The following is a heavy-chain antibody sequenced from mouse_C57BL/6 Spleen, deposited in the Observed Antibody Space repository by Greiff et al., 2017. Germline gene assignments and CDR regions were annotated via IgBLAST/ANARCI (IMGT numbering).Heavy chain of an antibody. J-gene: IGHJ3*01. Sequence: QVQLQQPGAELVMPGASVKLSCKASGYTYTSYWMHWVKQRPGQGLEWIGEIDPSDSYTNYNQKFKGKSTLTVDKSSSTAYMQLSSLTSEDSAVYYCAKSQTGTFAYWGQGTLVTVSA. D-gene: IGHD1-3*01. V-gene: IGHV1-69*01. CDR3: AKSQTGTFAY. CDR1: GYTYTSYW. CDR2: IDPSDSYT.